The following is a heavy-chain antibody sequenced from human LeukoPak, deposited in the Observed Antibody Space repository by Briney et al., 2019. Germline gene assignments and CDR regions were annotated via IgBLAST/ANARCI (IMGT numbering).Heavy chain of an antibody. J-gene: IGHJ4*02. CDR1: GFTVSSNY. CDR3: AKDLNTYYYDSSGYPHRSCFPHY. Sequence: GGSLRLSCAASGFTVSSNYMIWLRQAPGKGLEWVANIKQDGSEKYYVDSVKGRFTISRDNAKNSLYLQMNSLRAEDTAVYYCAKDLNTYYYDSSGYPHRSCFPHYWGQGTLVTVSS. D-gene: IGHD3-22*01. V-gene: IGHV3-7*01. CDR2: IKQDGSEK.